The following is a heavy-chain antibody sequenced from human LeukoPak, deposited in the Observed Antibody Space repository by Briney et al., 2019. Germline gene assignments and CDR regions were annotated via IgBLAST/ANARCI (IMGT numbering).Heavy chain of an antibody. CDR3: AVASTGTVGAFDI. V-gene: IGHV4-59*01. D-gene: IGHD1-1*01. J-gene: IGHJ3*02. Sequence: IGYLYYGGSTDYNPSLKSRVTISVDTSKNQFSLKLSSVTAADTAVYYCAVASTGTVGAFDIWGQGTMVTVSS. CDR2: LYYGGST.